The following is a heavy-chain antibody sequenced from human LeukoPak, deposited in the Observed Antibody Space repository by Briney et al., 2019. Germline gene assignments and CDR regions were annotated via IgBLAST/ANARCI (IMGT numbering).Heavy chain of an antibody. CDR2: ISWNSGSI. CDR3: AKDSGYSSSWG. CDR1: GFTFDDYA. V-gene: IGHV3-9*01. D-gene: IGHD6-13*01. Sequence: PGGSLRLSCAASGFTFDDYAMHWVRQAPGKGLEWVSGISWNSGSIGYADSVKGRFTISRDNAKNSLYLQMNSLRAEDTALYYCAKDSGYSSSWGWGQGTMVTVSS. J-gene: IGHJ3*01.